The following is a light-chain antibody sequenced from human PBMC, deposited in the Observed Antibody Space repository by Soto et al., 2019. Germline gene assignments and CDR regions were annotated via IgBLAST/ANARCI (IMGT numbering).Light chain of an antibody. CDR2: WAS. CDR1: RSLFYSPHNKSY. Sequence: DIVMTQSPDSLAVSLGERATINCTSGRSLFYSPHNKSYLAWYQQKVGQPPQMLIYWASTRESGVPDRFLGSGSGTDFTLTISSLQADDVAVYYCQQYYRAPRTFGQGTKVEI. V-gene: IGKV4-1*01. J-gene: IGKJ2*01. CDR3: QQYYRAPRT.